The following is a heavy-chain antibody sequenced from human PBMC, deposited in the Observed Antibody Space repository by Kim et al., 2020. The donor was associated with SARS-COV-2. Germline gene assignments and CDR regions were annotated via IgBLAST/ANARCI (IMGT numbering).Heavy chain of an antibody. V-gene: IGHV3-30*04. CDR2: ISYDGSNK. Sequence: GGSLRLSCAASGFTFSSYCMHWVRQAPGKGLEWVSVISYDGSNKNYVDSVKCRFTISRDNSKNTLYLQMNSLRAGDTTVYYCARDIASYSSGWIYYYYGMDVWGQGTTVTVSS. D-gene: IGHD6-19*01. J-gene: IGHJ6*02. CDR3: ARDIASYSSGWIYYYYGMDV. CDR1: GFTFSSYC.